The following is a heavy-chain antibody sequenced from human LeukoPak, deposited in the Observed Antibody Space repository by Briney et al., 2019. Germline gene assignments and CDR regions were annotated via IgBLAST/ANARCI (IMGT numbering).Heavy chain of an antibody. V-gene: IGHV1-2*02. J-gene: IGHJ4*02. CDR2: INPNNGGT. CDR3: ARDKYTGYETFDY. D-gene: IGHD5-12*01. Sequence: GASVKVSCKASGYTFTSYYIRWVRQAPGQGLEWMGWINPNNGGTNYAQKFQGRVTMTRDTSISTAYMELNRLTSDDTAVYYCARDKYTGYETFDYWGQGTPVTVSS. CDR1: GYTFTSYY.